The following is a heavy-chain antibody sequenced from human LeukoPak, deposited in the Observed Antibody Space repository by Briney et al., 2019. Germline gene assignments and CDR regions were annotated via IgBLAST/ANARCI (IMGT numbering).Heavy chain of an antibody. V-gene: IGHV4-59*08. J-gene: IGHJ1*01. Sequence: SETLSLTCTVSGGSISSYYWSWIRQPPGKGLEWIGYIYYSGSTNYSPSLKSRVTISVDTSKNQFSLKLSSVTAADTAVYYCAVGSSWYKYFQHWGQGTLVTVSS. D-gene: IGHD6-13*01. CDR1: GGSISSYY. CDR3: AVGSSWYKYFQH. CDR2: IYYSGST.